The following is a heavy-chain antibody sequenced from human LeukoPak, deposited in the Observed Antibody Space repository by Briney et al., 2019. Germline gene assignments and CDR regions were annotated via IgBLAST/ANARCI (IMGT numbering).Heavy chain of an antibody. D-gene: IGHD5-18*01. CDR1: GGSISSGGYY. CDR3: ARREFTYAYFDY. Sequence: SQTLSLTCTVSGGSISSGGYYWSRIRQHPGTGLEWIAHIYYSGTTDYNPSLKSRVSISIDTSKNQFSLKLSSVTAADTAVYYCARREFTYAYFDYWGQGTLVTVSS. J-gene: IGHJ4*02. V-gene: IGHV4-31*03. CDR2: IYYSGTT.